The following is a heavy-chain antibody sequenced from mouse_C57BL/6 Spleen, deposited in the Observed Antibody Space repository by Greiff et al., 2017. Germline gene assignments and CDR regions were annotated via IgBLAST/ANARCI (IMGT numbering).Heavy chain of an antibody. CDR1: GFNIKDDY. CDR3: TTGMARGY. V-gene: IGHV14-4*01. Sequence: EVKLMESGAELVRPGASVKLSCTASGFNIKDDYMHWVKQRPEQGLEWIGWIDPENGDTEYASKFQGKATITADTSSNTAYLQLSSLTSEDTAVYYCTTGMARGYWGQGTTLTVSS. D-gene: IGHD1-2*01. J-gene: IGHJ2*01. CDR2: IDPENGDT.